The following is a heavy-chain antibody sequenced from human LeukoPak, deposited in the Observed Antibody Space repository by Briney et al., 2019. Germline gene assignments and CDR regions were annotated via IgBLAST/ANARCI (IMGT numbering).Heavy chain of an antibody. CDR3: AREQSRYYFDY. Sequence: GASVKVSCKASVGTFSSEAISWVRQAPGQGLDWMGRIIPIIGITNYAQKFQGRVTITADKSTSTAYMELSSLRSEDTAVYYCAREQSRYYFDYWGQGALVTVSS. V-gene: IGHV1-69*04. J-gene: IGHJ4*02. CDR1: VGTFSSEA. D-gene: IGHD1-14*01. CDR2: IIPIIGIT.